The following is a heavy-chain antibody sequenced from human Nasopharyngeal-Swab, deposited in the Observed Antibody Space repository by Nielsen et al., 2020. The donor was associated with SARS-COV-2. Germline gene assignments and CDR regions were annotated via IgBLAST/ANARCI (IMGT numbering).Heavy chain of an antibody. CDR3: ARHASHIVLMVYAMGWFDP. CDR2: IYYSGST. Sequence: SETLSLTCTVSGGSISSSSYYWGWIRQPPGKGLEWIGSIYYSGSTYYNPSLKSRVTISVDTSKNQFSLKLSSVTAADPAVYYCARHASHIVLMVYAMGWFDPWGQGTLVTVSS. D-gene: IGHD2-8*01. J-gene: IGHJ5*02. CDR1: GGSISSSSYY. V-gene: IGHV4-39*01.